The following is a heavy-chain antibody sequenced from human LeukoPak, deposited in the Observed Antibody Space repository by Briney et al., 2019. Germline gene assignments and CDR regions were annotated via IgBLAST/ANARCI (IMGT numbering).Heavy chain of an antibody. CDR1: GASINSHY. V-gene: IGHV4-4*07. CDR3: ARGGGSTPYYFDY. J-gene: IGHJ4*02. CDR2: IYISGST. D-gene: IGHD2-2*01. Sequence: KPSETLSLTCSVSGASINSHYWTWIRQPAGKGLEWIGRIYISGSTNYSPSLKSRVTMSVDTSKNQFSLKLSSVTAADTAVYYCARGGGSTPYYFDYWGQGTLVTVSS.